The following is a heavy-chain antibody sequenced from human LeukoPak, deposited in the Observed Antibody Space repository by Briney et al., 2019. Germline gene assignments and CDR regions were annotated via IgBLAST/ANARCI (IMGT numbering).Heavy chain of an antibody. CDR1: GFTFSNYS. CDR3: ARAGGSTVSHSDY. V-gene: IGHV3-21*01. Sequence: GGSLRLSCAASGFTFSNYSMNWIRQAPGKGLEWVSSISSSTSYIYYADSVKGRFTISKDNAKNPLYLQMNSLRAEDTAVYYCARAGGSTVSHSDYWGQGTLVTVSS. CDR2: ISSSTSYI. D-gene: IGHD4-17*01. J-gene: IGHJ4*02.